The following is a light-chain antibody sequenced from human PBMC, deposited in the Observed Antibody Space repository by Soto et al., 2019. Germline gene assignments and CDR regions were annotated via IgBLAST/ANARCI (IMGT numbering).Light chain of an antibody. CDR3: QQYVMPPFT. CDR1: QSVSSSY. V-gene: IGKV3-20*01. J-gene: IGKJ2*01. CDR2: GAS. Sequence: EIVLTQSPGTLSLSPWERATLSCRASQSVSSSYLAWYQQKPGQAPRLLIYGASSRATGIPDRFSGGGSGTEFTLSISRLEPEDFAVYYCQQYVMPPFTFGRGTKVDIK.